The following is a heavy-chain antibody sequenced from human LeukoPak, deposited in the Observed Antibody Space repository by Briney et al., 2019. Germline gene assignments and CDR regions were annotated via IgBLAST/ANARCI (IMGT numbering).Heavy chain of an antibody. V-gene: IGHV4-4*02. Sequence: PSETLSLTCAISGASISSTNWWIWVRQPPGKALEWIGEMHHSGRTNYNPSLKSRITISVDKSKNQVSLKLSSVTAADTAVYYCARSPVATPLMWGQGTLVTVSS. D-gene: IGHD5-12*01. CDR1: GASISSTNW. CDR2: MHHSGRT. CDR3: ARSPVATPLM. J-gene: IGHJ4*02.